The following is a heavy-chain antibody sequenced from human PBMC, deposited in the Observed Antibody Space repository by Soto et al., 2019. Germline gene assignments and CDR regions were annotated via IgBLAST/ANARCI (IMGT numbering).Heavy chain of an antibody. V-gene: IGHV1-2*04. Sequence: ASVTVSCNASGYTFNGYYMHWVRLAPGQGLEWMGWINPNSGGTNYAQKFQGWVTMTRETSISTAYMELSRLRSDDTAVYYCARLYSSGWFYYFDYWGQGTLVTVSS. CDR1: GYTFNGYY. D-gene: IGHD6-19*01. CDR2: INPNSGGT. CDR3: ARLYSSGWFYYFDY. J-gene: IGHJ4*02.